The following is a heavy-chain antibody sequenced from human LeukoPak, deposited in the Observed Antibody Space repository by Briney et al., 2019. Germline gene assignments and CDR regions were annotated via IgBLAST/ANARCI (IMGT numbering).Heavy chain of an antibody. V-gene: IGHV3-23*01. Sequence: GGSLRLSCAASGFTFSSYAMSWVRQAPGKGLEWVSAISGSGGSTYYADSVKGRFTISRDNSKDTLYLQMNSLRAEDTAVYYCAKDLNPPEWEPPKGLGLGAFDIWGQGTMVTVSS. CDR2: ISGSGGST. D-gene: IGHD1-26*01. CDR1: GFTFSSYA. CDR3: AKDLNPPEWEPPKGLGLGAFDI. J-gene: IGHJ3*02.